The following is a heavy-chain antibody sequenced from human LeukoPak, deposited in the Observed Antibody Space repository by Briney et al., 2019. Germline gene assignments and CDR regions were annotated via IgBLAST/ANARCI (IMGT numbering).Heavy chain of an antibody. CDR2: ISAYNGNT. CDR3: ARGPASTYDFWSGYLDAFDI. V-gene: IGHV1-18*01. CDR1: GYTFTSYG. D-gene: IGHD3-3*01. Sequence: GASVKVSCKASGYTFTSYGISWVRQAPGQGLEWMGWISAYNGNTNYAQKLQGRVTMTTDTSTSTAYMELRSLRSGDTAVYYCARGPASTYDFWSGYLDAFDIWGQGTMVTVSS. J-gene: IGHJ3*02.